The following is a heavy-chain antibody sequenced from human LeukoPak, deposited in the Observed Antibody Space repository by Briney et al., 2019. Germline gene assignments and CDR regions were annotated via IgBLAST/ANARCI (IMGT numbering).Heavy chain of an antibody. CDR2: IYYSGST. J-gene: IGHJ4*02. CDR3: ARMGYLFGLGIPYYFDY. V-gene: IGHV4-59*01. CDR1: GGSISSYY. D-gene: IGHD3-16*02. Sequence: SETLSLTCTVSGGSISSYYWNWIRQPPGKGLEWIGYIYYSGSTNYNPSLKSRVTISVDTSKNQFSLKLSSVTAADTAVYYCARMGYLFGLGIPYYFDYWGQGTLVTVSS.